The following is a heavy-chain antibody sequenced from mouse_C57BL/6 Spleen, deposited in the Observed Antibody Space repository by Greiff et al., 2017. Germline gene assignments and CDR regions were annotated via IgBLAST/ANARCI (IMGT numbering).Heavy chain of an antibody. V-gene: IGHV1-15*01. J-gene: IGHJ3*01. CDR1: GYTFTDYE. D-gene: IGHD2-12*01. CDR3: TRGSYYSGFAY. Sequence: VQLMESGAELVRPGASVTLSCKASGYTFTDYEMHWVKQTPVHGLEWIGAIDPETGGTAYNQKFKGKAILTADKASSTAYMELRSLTSEDSAVYYCTRGSYYSGFAYWGQGTLVTVSA. CDR2: IDPETGGT.